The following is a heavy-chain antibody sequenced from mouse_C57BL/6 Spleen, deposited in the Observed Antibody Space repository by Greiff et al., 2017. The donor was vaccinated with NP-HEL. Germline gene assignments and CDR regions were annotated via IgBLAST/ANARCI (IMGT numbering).Heavy chain of an antibody. V-gene: IGHV1-18*01. D-gene: IGHD1-1*01. CDR3: ATVYYGSSWDWYFDV. J-gene: IGHJ1*03. Sequence: EVQLQQSGPELVKPGASVKIPCKASGYTFTDYNMDWVKQSHGKSLEWIGDINPNNGGTIYNQKFKGKATLTVDKSSSTAYMELRSLTSEDTAVYYCATVYYGSSWDWYFDVWGTGTTVTVSS. CDR2: INPNNGGT. CDR1: GYTFTDYN.